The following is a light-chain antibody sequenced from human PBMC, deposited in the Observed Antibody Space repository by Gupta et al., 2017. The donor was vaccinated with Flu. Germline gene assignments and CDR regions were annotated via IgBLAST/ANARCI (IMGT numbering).Light chain of an antibody. CDR2: ATS. J-gene: IGKJ4*01. CDR1: QGIGSA. CDR3: QRYYGSPLT. Sequence: DTKMTQSPASLSASIGDRVTITCRASQGIGSALAWYQQKPGKLPNLLIYATSTLQSGVPSRFSGGGYGTDFTLTIISLQPEDGATYYCQRYYGSPLTFGGGTKVGIK. V-gene: IGKV1-27*01.